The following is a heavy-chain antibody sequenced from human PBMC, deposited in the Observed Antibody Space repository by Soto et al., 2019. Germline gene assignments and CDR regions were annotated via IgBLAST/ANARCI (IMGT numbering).Heavy chain of an antibody. J-gene: IGHJ4*02. Sequence: PGESLKISCKGSGYSFAGYWITWVRQKPGKGLEWMGRIDPSDSQTYYSPSFRGHVTISVTKSITTVFLQWSSLKASDTAMYYCARHGVYYDFWSGYSAPHKYFDYWGQGTLVTVSS. V-gene: IGHV5-10-1*01. CDR3: ARHGVYYDFWSGYSAPHKYFDY. D-gene: IGHD3-3*01. CDR1: GYSFAGYW. CDR2: IDPSDSQT.